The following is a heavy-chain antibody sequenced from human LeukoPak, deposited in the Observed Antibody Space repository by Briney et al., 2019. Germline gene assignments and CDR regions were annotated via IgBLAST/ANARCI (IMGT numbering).Heavy chain of an antibody. CDR1: GGTFSSYA. J-gene: IGHJ4*02. Sequence: PRASVKVSCKASGGTFSSYAISWVRQAPGQGLEWMGGIIPIFGTANYAQKFQGRVTITADKSTSTAYMELSSLRSEDTAVYYCARDPSATVTTGTPDWGQGTLVTVSS. CDR2: IIPIFGTA. D-gene: IGHD4-17*01. CDR3: ARDPSATVTTGTPD. V-gene: IGHV1-69*06.